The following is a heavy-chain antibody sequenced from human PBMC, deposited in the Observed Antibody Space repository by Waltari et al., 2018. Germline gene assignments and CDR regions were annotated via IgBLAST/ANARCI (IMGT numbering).Heavy chain of an antibody. D-gene: IGHD2-15*01. CDR1: VDTFHGDE. CDR2: IHPNSGGS. J-gene: IGHJ6*03. CDR3: ASHPVAAAPHLLYYYDMDV. V-gene: IGHV1-2*02. Sequence: QVQLGQGGAEVKKPGGAVKVVWKGAVDTFHGDEMHGVRAGRVEGLEWMGWIHPNSGGSYTAPEVQGRGTMTRDTSISTAYMELIRLRSDDTALYYCASHPVAAAPHLLYYYDMDVWGKGPTIPGSS.